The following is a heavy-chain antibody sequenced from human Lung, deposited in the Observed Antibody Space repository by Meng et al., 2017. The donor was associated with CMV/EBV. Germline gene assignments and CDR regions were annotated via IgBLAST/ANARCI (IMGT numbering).Heavy chain of an antibody. V-gene: IGHV3-15*01. CDR3: TTWGIGTTAAAVPSSQARRYLDY. J-gene: IGHJ4*02. Sequence: SCAASGYTFTNAWMSWVRQAPGKGLEWVGRIKSKSDAGTTDYAAPVKGRFTISRDDSKHTLHLQMNSLKTEDTAVYYCTTWGIGTTAAAVPSSQARRYLDYXARGRWSPSPQ. CDR2: IKSKSDAGTT. CDR1: GYTFTNAW. D-gene: IGHD6-13*01.